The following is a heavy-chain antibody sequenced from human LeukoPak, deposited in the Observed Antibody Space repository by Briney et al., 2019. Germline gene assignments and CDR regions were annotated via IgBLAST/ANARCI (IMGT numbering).Heavy chain of an antibody. CDR1: GFTFSSYA. CDR2: ISGSGGST. D-gene: IGHD3-22*01. CDR3: AKLDYYDTH. V-gene: IGHV3-23*01. Sequence: GGSLRLSCAASGFTFSSYAMSWVRQAPGKGLDWASAISGSGGSTYHADSGKGRFTISRDNSKNTLYLQMNSLRAEDTAVYFCAKLDYYDTHWGQGTLVTVSS. J-gene: IGHJ4*02.